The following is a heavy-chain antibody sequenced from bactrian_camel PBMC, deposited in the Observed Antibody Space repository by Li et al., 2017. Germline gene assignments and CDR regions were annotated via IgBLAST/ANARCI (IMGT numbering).Heavy chain of an antibody. CDR1: RYRFSSCG. Sequence: LVESGGGSVQAGGSLKLSCAASRYRFSSCGMGWIRQAPGQEREFVSAIDKDGTTTYADSVKGRFAISRDYAKNTLNLQIDSLKPEDTAMYYCAADFGGSWSDWQRGRYWKYWGQGTQVTVS. D-gene: IGHD6*01. CDR2: IDKDGTT. J-gene: IGHJ4*01. V-gene: IGHV3S53*01. CDR3: AADFGGSWSDWQRGRYWKY.